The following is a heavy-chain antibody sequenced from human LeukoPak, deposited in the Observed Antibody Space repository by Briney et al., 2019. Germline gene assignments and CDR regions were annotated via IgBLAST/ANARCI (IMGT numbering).Heavy chain of an antibody. J-gene: IGHJ4*02. CDR1: GFTFSSYA. Sequence: GRSLRLSCAASGFTFSSYAMHWVRQAPGKGLEWVAVISYDGSNKYYADSVKGRFTISRDNSKNTLYLQMNSLRAEDTAVYYCARVSGAMVRGEHQSNFDYWGQGTLVTVSS. D-gene: IGHD3-10*01. CDR2: ISYDGSNK. CDR3: ARVSGAMVRGEHQSNFDY. V-gene: IGHV3-30*14.